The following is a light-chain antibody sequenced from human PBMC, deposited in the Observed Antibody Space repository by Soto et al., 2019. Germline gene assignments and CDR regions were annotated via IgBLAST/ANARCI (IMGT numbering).Light chain of an antibody. CDR3: MQAIQAPRT. J-gene: IGKJ2*01. CDR2: FAS. Sequence: DIVMTQSPLSLPVTPGEPASISCRSSHSLLHTNGYNYLDWYLQKQGQFQQLLVYFASNRASGVPERCSGRGSGTDYTLTISRVEAYDVGVYYCMQAIQAPRTFGQGTKLEIK. V-gene: IGKV2-28*01. CDR1: HSLLHTNGYNY.